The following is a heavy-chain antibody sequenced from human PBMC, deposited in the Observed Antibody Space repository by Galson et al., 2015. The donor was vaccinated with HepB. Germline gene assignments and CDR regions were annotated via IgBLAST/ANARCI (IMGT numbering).Heavy chain of an antibody. CDR1: GFDFPTYA. V-gene: IGHV3-23*01. Sequence: SLRLSCAVSGFDFPTYAMSWVRQAPGKGLEWGSGISAGGTFYADSAKGRFTISRDNSKDTLYLQMNSLGTEDTAVYYGARDHGDRSPTNPLDYWGQGTLVTVPS. CDR2: ISAGGT. D-gene: IGHD4-17*01. J-gene: IGHJ4*02. CDR3: ARDHGDRSPTNPLDY.